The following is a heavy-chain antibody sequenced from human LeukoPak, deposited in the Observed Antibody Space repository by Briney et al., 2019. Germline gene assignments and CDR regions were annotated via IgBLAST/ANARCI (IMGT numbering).Heavy chain of an antibody. CDR3: ARDIQLST. D-gene: IGHD5-24*01. J-gene: IGHJ3*01. Sequence: GESLRLSCAASGFTFSDSAMTWVRQAPGKGLDWVSLISFSGANSYYADSVKGRFTISRDNSKDTLFLQMNSLRAEDTAIYYCARDIQLSTWGLGTMVTVSS. CDR1: GFTFSDSA. V-gene: IGHV3-23*01. CDR2: ISFSGANS.